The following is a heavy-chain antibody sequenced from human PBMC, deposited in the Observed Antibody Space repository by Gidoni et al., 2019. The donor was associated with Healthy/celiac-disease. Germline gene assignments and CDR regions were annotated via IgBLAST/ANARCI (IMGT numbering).Heavy chain of an antibody. Sequence: QVQLVESGGGVVQPGRSLRLSCAASGFTFSSYAMHWVRQAPGTGLEWVAVISYDGSNKYYADSVKGRFTISRDNSKNTLYLQMNSLRAEDTAVYYCARGRHDYGDYWGQGTLVTVSS. CDR2: ISYDGSNK. CDR3: ARGRHDYGDY. CDR1: GFTFSSYA. V-gene: IGHV3-30-3*01. J-gene: IGHJ4*02.